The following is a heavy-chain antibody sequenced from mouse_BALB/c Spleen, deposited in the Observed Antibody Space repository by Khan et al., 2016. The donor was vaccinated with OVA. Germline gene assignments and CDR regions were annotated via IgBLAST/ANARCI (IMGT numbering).Heavy chain of an antibody. CDR2: INTHSGVP. D-gene: IGHD2-14*01. Sequence: QIQLVQSGPELKKPGETVRISCKASGYTFTNAGMLWVQKMPGKGLKWIGWINTHSGVPKYAEDFKGRFAFSLETSASTVYLQITNLKNEDTATYFCARGGAAYYRNDGGAMDYWGQGTSVTVSS. CDR1: GYTFTNAG. J-gene: IGHJ4*01. CDR3: ARGGAAYYRNDGGAMDY. V-gene: IGHV9-4*02.